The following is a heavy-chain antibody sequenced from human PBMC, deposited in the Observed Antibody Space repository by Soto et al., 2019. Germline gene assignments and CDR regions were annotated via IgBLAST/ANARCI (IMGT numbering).Heavy chain of an antibody. CDR3: AKDRGSGSYEYYYYMDV. V-gene: IGHV3-30*18. J-gene: IGHJ6*03. CDR2: ISYDGSNK. Sequence: GGSLRLSCAASGFTFSSYGMHWVRQAPGKGLEWVAVISYDGSNKYYADSVKGRFTISRDNSKNTLYLQMNSLRAEDTAVYYCAKDRGSGSYEYYYYMDVWGKGTTVTVSS. D-gene: IGHD3-10*01. CDR1: GFTFSSYG.